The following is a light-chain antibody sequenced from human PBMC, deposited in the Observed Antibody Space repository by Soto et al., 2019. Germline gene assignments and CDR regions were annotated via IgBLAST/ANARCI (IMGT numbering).Light chain of an antibody. CDR1: QSISSW. Sequence: TQSPSTLTASVGDRFTITCRASQSISSWLAWYQQKPGKAPKLLIYKASSLESGVPSRFSGSGSGTEFTLTISSLQPDDFATYYCQQYNSYSLTFGQGTRLEIK. J-gene: IGKJ5*01. CDR3: QQYNSYSLT. V-gene: IGKV1-5*03. CDR2: KAS.